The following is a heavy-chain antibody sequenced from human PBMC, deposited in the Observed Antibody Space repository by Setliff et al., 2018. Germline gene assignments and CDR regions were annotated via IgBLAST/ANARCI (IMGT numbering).Heavy chain of an antibody. V-gene: IGHV1-46*01. CDR2: INTGGGSA. J-gene: IGHJ4*02. CDR1: GYAFINYY. Sequence: VKVSCKASGYAFINYYMFWVRQAPGQGPEWMGTINTGGGSASIVDQFQGRVTMTRDTSTSTVYLELNSLRSDDTAVYYCVRGGLAAAGKKGVFEHWGQGTLVTVSS. D-gene: IGHD6-13*01. CDR3: VRGGLAAAGKKGVFEH.